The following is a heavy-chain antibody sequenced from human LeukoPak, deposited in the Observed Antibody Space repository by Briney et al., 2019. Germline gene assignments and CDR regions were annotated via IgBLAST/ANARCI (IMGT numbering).Heavy chain of an antibody. D-gene: IGHD2-8*01. CDR3: ARLVVYCTNGVCYDY. J-gene: IGHJ4*02. Sequence: SQTLSLTCTVSGGSISSGGYYWSWILQHPGKGLEWIGYIYYSGSTYYNPSLKSRVTISVDTSKNQFSLKLSSVTAADTAVYYCARLVVYCTNGVCYDYWGQGTLVTVSS. CDR2: IYYSGST. CDR1: GGSISSGGYY. V-gene: IGHV4-31*03.